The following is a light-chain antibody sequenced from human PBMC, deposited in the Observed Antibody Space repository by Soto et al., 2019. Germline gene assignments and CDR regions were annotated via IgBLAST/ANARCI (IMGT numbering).Light chain of an antibody. Sequence: QSVLTQPASVSGSPGQSITISCTGTSSDVGGSNYVSWYQQHPGKAPKLIIFDVSHRPSGFSNRFSGSKSGNTASLTISGLQAEDEAGYYCSSYTSSSTYVFGTGTKLTVL. CDR1: SSDVGGSNY. CDR3: SSYTSSSTYV. V-gene: IGLV2-14*03. J-gene: IGLJ1*01. CDR2: DVS.